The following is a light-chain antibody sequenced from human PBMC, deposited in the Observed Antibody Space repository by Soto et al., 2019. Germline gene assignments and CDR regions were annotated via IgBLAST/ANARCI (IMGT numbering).Light chain of an antibody. CDR2: DAS. J-gene: IGKJ4*01. CDR3: QQFSSYPLT. Sequence: AIQMTQSPSSLSASVGDRVTITCRASQDISNDLGWYQQKPGKAPKLLIYDASSRATGIPDRFSGGGSGTDFTLTISRLEPEDFAVYYCQQFSSYPLTFGGGTKV. V-gene: IGKV1-13*02. CDR1: QDISND.